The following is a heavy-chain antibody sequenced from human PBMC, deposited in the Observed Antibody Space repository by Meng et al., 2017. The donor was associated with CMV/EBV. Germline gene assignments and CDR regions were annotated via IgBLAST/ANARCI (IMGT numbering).Heavy chain of an antibody. D-gene: IGHD3-22*01. J-gene: IGHJ3*02. Sequence: GESLKISCAASGFTVSSNYMSWVRQAPGKGLEWVSVIYSGGSTYYADSVKGRFTISRDNSKNTLYLQMNSLRAEDTAVYYCARERGRMIVVARGFDAFDIWGQGTMVTVSS. V-gene: IGHV3-53*01. CDR3: ARERGRMIVVARGFDAFDI. CDR2: IYSGGST. CDR1: GFTVSSNY.